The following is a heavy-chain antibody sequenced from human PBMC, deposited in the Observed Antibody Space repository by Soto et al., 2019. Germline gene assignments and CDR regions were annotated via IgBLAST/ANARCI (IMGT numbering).Heavy chain of an antibody. CDR2: ISYDGSNK. J-gene: IGHJ4*02. D-gene: IGHD3-3*01. CDR1: GFTFSSYG. Sequence: PGGSLRLSCAASGFTFSSYGMHWVRQAPGKGLEWVAVISYDGSNKYYADSVKGRFTISRDNSKNTLYLQMNSLRAEDTAVYYCAKDLRLYDFWRVDYWGQGTLVTVSS. CDR3: AKDLRLYDFWRVDY. V-gene: IGHV3-30*18.